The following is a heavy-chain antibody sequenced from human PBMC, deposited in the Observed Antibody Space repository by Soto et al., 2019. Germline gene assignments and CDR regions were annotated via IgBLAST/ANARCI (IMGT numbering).Heavy chain of an antibody. Sequence: ASVKVSCKASGYTFTSYAMHWVRQAPGQRLEWMGWINAGNGNTKYSQKFQGRVTITRDTSASTAYMELSSLRSEDTAVYYCATAAGHRYWIDPWGQGTLVTVSS. CDR1: GYTFTSYA. CDR3: ATAAGHRYWIDP. V-gene: IGHV1-3*01. D-gene: IGHD6-13*01. CDR2: INAGNGNT. J-gene: IGHJ5*02.